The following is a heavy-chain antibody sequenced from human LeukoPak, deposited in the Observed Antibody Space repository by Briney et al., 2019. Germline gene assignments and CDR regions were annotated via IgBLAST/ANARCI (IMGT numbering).Heavy chain of an antibody. CDR3: ANPPLHYGYWFDY. CDR2: ISYDGSNK. CDR1: GFTFSSYG. V-gene: IGHV3-30*18. D-gene: IGHD5-18*01. Sequence: GGSLRLSCAASGFTFSSYGMHWVRQAPGKGLEWVAVISYDGSNKYYADSVKGRFTISRDNSKNTLYLQMNSLRAEDTAVYYCANPPLHYGYWFDYWGQGTLVTVSS. J-gene: IGHJ4*02.